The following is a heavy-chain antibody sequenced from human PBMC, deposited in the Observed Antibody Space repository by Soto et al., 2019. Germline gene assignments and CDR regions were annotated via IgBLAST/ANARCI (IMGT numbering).Heavy chain of an antibody. D-gene: IGHD3-3*01. CDR3: ARGGDFWSGYYDY. CDR2: IKHDGSEK. CDR1: GFTFSSYW. Sequence: GGSLRLSCAASGFTFSSYWMSWVRQAPGKGLEWVANIKHDGSEKYYVDSVKGRFTISRDNAKNSLYLQMNSLRAEDTAVYYCARGGDFWSGYYDYWGQGTLVTVSS. V-gene: IGHV3-7*01. J-gene: IGHJ4*02.